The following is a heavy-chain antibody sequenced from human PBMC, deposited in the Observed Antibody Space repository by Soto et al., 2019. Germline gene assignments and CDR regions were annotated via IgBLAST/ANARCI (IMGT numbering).Heavy chain of an antibody. Sequence: QVQLQGSGPRLVKPSQTLSLTCSVSGASISSGAYFWTWIRHHPGKGLEWIGYIYYNVSTSHTYQNSSLQSRVTISVDTSKNLFSLRLTSVTAADTATYYCARDKGPDTYGQTRIRDYSYAMDVWGQGTTVIVSS. CDR2: IYYNVSTSHT. CDR3: ARDKGPDTYGQTRIRDYSYAMDV. CDR1: GASISSGAYF. V-gene: IGHV4-31*03. J-gene: IGHJ6*02. D-gene: IGHD5-18*01.